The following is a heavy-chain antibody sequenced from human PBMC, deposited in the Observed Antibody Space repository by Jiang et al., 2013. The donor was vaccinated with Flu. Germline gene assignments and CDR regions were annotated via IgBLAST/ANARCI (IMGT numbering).Heavy chain of an antibody. CDR3: ARRGGMTDFSPESAFDY. V-gene: IGHV4-31*03. Sequence: GSGLVKPSQTLSLTCTVSGGSISSGGYYWSWIRQHPGKGLEWIGYIYYSGSTYYNPSLKSRVTISVDTSKNQFSLKLSSVTAADTAVYYCARRGGMTDFSPESAFDYWGQGTLVTVSS. D-gene: IGHD3-16*01. CDR2: IYYSGST. J-gene: IGHJ4*02. CDR1: GGSISSGGYY.